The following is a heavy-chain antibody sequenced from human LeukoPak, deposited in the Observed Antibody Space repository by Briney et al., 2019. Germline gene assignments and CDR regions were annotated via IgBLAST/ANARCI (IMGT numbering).Heavy chain of an antibody. D-gene: IGHD5-24*01. CDR1: GGSISSSSYY. J-gene: IGHJ6*02. CDR2: IYYSGST. V-gene: IGHV4-39*07. CDR3: ARGAAEMATIPYYYGMDV. Sequence: SETLSLTCTVSGGSISSSSYYWGWIRQPPGKGLEWIGSIYYSGSTYYNPSLKSRVTISVDTSKNQFSLKLSSVTAADTAVYYCARGAAEMATIPYYYGMDVWGQGTTVTVSS.